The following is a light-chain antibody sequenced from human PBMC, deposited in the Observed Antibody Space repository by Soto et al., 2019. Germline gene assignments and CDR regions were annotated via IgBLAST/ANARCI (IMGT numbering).Light chain of an antibody. V-gene: IGLV1-44*01. J-gene: IGLJ3*02. CDR1: SSNIGGNP. CDR2: NNN. Sequence: QSVLTQPPSASGTPGQRVTISCSGSSSNIGGNPVNWYQQLPGTAPKLLIYNNNQRPSGVPDRFSGSKSDTSASLAISGLQSEDEADYYCAAWHDSLNGPVFGGGTKVTVL. CDR3: AAWHDSLNGPV.